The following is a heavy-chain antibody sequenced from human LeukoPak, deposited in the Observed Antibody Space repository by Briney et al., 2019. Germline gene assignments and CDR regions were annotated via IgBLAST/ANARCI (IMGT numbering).Heavy chain of an antibody. CDR3: PRCVSSGPYPALDC. CDR1: GFTFSSYA. J-gene: IGHJ4*02. Sequence: GGSLRLSCAASGFTFSSYAMSWVRQAPGKGLEWVSAISGSGGSTYYAHSVKGRFTLSRDNSKNTLYLQMNSLRADDTAVYYCPRCVSSGPYPALDCWGQGPLVTFSS. CDR2: ISGSGGST. V-gene: IGHV3-23*01. D-gene: IGHD1-26*01.